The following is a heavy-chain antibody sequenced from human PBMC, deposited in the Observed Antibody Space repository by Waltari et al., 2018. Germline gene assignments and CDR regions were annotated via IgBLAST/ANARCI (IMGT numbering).Heavy chain of an antibody. CDR1: GFSFSSYA. Sequence: VQLVESGGGAVQPGRSLRLSCAATGFSFSSYAMHWVRQAPGKGLEWVAFISYNGNDKYYTDSVKGRFTISRDNSKNTLYLQMNSLRPEDTAVYYCAKVPGTSQLYYLDNWGQGTLVTVSS. V-gene: IGHV3-30*18. D-gene: IGHD1-1*01. CDR2: ISYNGNDK. CDR3: AKVPGTSQLYYLDN. J-gene: IGHJ4*02.